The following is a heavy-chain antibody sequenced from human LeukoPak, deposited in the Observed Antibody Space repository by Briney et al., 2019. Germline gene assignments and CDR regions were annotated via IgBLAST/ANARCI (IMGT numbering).Heavy chain of an antibody. Sequence: SVTVSCKASGGTFSSYAISWVRQAPGQGLEWMGGIIPIFGTANYAQKFQGRVTITADESTSTAYMELSSLRSEDTAVYYCARRGFGELFWFDPWGQGTLVTVSS. CDR3: ARRGFGELFWFDP. D-gene: IGHD3-10*01. J-gene: IGHJ5*02. CDR2: IIPIFGTA. V-gene: IGHV1-69*13. CDR1: GGTFSSYA.